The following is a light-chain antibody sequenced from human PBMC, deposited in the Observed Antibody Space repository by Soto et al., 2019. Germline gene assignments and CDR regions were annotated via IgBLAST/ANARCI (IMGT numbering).Light chain of an antibody. CDR1: QSISSW. CDR2: KAS. V-gene: IGKV1-5*03. J-gene: IGKJ1*01. Sequence: DIQMTQSPSTLSASVGDRVTIGCRASQSISSWLAWYQQKPGKAPKGLIYKASTLESGAPSRFSGSGSGTEFTLTISSLQPDDFATYYCQQYYSYPWTFGQGTKVDI. CDR3: QQYYSYPWT.